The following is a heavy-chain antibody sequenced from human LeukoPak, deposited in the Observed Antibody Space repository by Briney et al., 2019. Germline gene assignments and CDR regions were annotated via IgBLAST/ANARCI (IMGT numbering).Heavy chain of an antibody. Sequence: PSETLSLTCTVSGGSISSYYWSWIRQPPGKGLEWIGYIYYSGSTNYNPSPKSRVTISVDTSKNQFSLKLSSVTAADTAVYYCARDSHYGMDVWGQGTTVTVSS. V-gene: IGHV4-59*01. J-gene: IGHJ6*02. CDR3: ARDSHYGMDV. CDR1: GGSISSYY. CDR2: IYYSGST.